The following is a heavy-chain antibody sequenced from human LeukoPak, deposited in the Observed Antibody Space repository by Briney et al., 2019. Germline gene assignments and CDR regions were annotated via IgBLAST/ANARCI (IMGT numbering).Heavy chain of an antibody. Sequence: SETLSLTCTVSGASINSDTYYWGWIRQPPGKGLEWIGTHSHSGSAYYNPSLRSRITMSLATSENQLSLKLYSVTAADTAIYYCARYQTGTMFAVWGQGTLVTISS. D-gene: IGHD1/OR15-1a*01. CDR3: ARYQTGTMFAV. CDR2: HSHSGSA. V-gene: IGHV4-39*07. CDR1: GASINSDTYY. J-gene: IGHJ4*02.